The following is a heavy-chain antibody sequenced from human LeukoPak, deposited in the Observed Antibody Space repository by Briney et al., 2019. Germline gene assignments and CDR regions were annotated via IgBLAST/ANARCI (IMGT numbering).Heavy chain of an antibody. CDR1: GFTFSTYW. Sequence: GGSLRLSCAASGFTFSTYWMTWVRQAPGKGLEWVANMKRDGSEVYYVDSVKGHFTISRDNAKSSLYVQMNSLRAEDTTVYYCARYTEYYFDYWGQGTLVTVSS. CDR2: MKRDGSEV. J-gene: IGHJ4*02. V-gene: IGHV3-7*01. D-gene: IGHD2-2*02. CDR3: ARYTEYYFDY.